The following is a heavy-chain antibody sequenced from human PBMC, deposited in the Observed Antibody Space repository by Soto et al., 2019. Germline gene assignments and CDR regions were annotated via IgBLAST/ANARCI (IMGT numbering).Heavy chain of an antibody. CDR1: GGSISSSTYY. D-gene: IGHD6-6*01. Sequence: PSETLSLTCTVSGGSISSSTYYWDWIRQPPGKGLEWIGAMYCTGNKNYNPSLESRVTMSVDTSKNQFSLKLSSVTPTDTAVYYCARRSSSSLGSLFDPWGRGILVTVSS. V-gene: IGHV4-39*01. CDR2: MYCTGNK. CDR3: ARRSSSSLGSLFDP. J-gene: IGHJ5*02.